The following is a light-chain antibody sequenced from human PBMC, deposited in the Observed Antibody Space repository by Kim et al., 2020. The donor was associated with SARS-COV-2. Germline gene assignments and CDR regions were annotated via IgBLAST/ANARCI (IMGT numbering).Light chain of an antibody. Sequence: QTVTVSCIGSSSNIGAGYDVHWYQHLPTTAPKLLIYGNSNRPSGVPDRFSGSKSGTSASLAITGLQAEDEADYYCQSYDSSLSARVFGGGTQLTVL. CDR3: QSYDSSLSARV. CDR1: SSNIGAGYD. V-gene: IGLV1-40*01. CDR2: GNS. J-gene: IGLJ3*02.